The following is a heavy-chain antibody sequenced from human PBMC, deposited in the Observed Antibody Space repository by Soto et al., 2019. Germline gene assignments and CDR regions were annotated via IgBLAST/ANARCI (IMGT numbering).Heavy chain of an antibody. CDR3: ARGRGYYGSGSYFPY. D-gene: IGHD3-10*01. V-gene: IGHV4-30-4*01. Sequence: QVQLQESGPGLVKPSQTLSLTCTVSGGSISSGDYYWSWIRQPPGKGLQWIGYIYYSGSTYYKPSLKCRVTISVDTSKHQVSLKLSSVTAADTAVYYCARGRGYYGSGSYFPYWGQGTLVTVSS. CDR1: GGSISSGDYY. CDR2: IYYSGST. J-gene: IGHJ4*02.